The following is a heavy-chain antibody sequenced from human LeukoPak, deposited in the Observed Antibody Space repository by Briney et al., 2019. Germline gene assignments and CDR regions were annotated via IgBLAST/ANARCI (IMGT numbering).Heavy chain of an antibody. V-gene: IGHV3-23*01. Sequence: GGSLRLSCAASGFTFSSYAMSWVRQAPGKGLEWVSAISGSGGSTYYADSVKGRFTISRDNSKNTLYLQMNSLRAEDTAVYYCAKGVAGGYCSGGSCYYYGMDVWGQGTTVTVSS. D-gene: IGHD2-15*01. J-gene: IGHJ6*02. CDR3: AKGVAGGYCSGGSCYYYGMDV. CDR2: ISGSGGST. CDR1: GFTFSSYA.